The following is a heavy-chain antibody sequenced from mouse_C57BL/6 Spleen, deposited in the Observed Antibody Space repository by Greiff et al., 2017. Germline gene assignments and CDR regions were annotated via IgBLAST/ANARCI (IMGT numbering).Heavy chain of an antibody. D-gene: IGHD4-1*02. CDR3: AKANWETWFAY. V-gene: IGHV2-3*01. CDR2: LWGDGST. J-gene: IGHJ3*01. Sequence: VHLVESGPGLVAPSQSLSITCTVSGFSLTSYGVSWVRQPPGTGLEWLGVLWGDGSTNYHSALISRLSISKDNSKSQVFLKLNSLQTDDTATYYCAKANWETWFAYWGQGTLVTVSA. CDR1: GFSLTSYG.